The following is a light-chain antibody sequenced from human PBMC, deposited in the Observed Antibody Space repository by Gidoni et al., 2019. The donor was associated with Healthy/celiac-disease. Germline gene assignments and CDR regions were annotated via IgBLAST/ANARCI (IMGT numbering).Light chain of an antibody. J-gene: IGLJ2*01. CDR2: QDS. V-gene: IGLV3-1*01. CDR3: QAWDSSTGV. CDR1: KLGDKY. Sequence: SYELTQPPSVSVSPGQTARITCSGDKLGDKYACWYQQKPGQSPVLVIYQDSKRPSGIPERFSGSNSWNTATLTISGTQAMDEADYYCQAWDSSTGVFGGGTKLTVL.